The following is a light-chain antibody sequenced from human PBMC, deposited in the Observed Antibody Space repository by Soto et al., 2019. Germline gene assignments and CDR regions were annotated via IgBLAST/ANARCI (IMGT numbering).Light chain of an antibody. CDR3: QQYNNWPPIT. Sequence: ETVMTQSPATLSVSPGEGATLSCRASQSVSINLAWYQQKPGQAPRLLIYGASTRATGIPARFSGSGSGTEFTLTISSLQSEDFXVYYCQQYNNWPPITFGQGTRLEIK. CDR1: QSVSIN. V-gene: IGKV3-15*01. J-gene: IGKJ5*01. CDR2: GAS.